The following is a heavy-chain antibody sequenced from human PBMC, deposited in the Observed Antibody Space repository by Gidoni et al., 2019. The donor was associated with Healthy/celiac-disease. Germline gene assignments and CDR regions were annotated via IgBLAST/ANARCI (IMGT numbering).Heavy chain of an antibody. V-gene: IGHV5-10-1*03. J-gene: IGHJ4*02. CDR1: GYSFTSYW. CDR2: IDPSDSYT. CDR3: ARHPSWVTEYSGSREIDY. Sequence: EVQLVQSGAEVKKPGESLRISCKGSGYSFTSYWISWVRQMPGTGLEWMGRIDPSDSYTNYSPSFQGHVTISADKSISTAYLQWSSLKASDTAMYYCARHPSWVTEYSGSREIDYWGQGTLVTVSS. D-gene: IGHD5-12*01.